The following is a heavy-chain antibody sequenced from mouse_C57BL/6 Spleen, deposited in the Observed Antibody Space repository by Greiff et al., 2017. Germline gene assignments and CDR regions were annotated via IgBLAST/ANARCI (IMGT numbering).Heavy chain of an antibody. Sequence: EVKLVESGGDLVKPGGSLKLSCAASGFTFSSYGMSWVRQTPDKRLEWVATISSGGSYTYYPDSVKGRFTISRDNAKNTLYLQMSSLKSEDTAMYYCARHQTGTGNYAMGYWGQGTSVTVSS. CDR1: GFTFSSYG. J-gene: IGHJ4*01. V-gene: IGHV5-6*01. CDR3: ARHQTGTGNYAMGY. D-gene: IGHD4-1*01. CDR2: ISSGGSYT.